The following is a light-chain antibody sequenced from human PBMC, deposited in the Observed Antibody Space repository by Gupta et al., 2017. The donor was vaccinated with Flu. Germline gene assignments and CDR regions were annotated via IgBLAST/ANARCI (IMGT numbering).Light chain of an antibody. V-gene: IGLV2-14*01. Sequence: HSSLPQPASVSVSPGQSLTISCTGTSSDVGRYNYVSWFQQYPGKAPKLMIYEVSNWPSGVSNRGSGSKYGNTASLTISGLQAEDEADYYCSSFTSSLTWVFGGGTKLTVL. J-gene: IGLJ3*02. CDR2: EVS. CDR1: SSDVGRYNY. CDR3: SSFTSSLTWV.